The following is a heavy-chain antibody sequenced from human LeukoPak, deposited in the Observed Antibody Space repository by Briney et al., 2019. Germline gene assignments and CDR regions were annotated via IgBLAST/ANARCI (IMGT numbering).Heavy chain of an antibody. CDR1: GFTFSRYA. V-gene: IGHV3-23*01. CDR3: AKFVNFGNYYYYYYMDV. CDR2: FSSRDNTT. D-gene: IGHD3-16*01. J-gene: IGHJ6*03. Sequence: PGGSLRLSCAASGFTFSRYAMSWVRQAPGKGLLWVSTFSSRDNTTYYADSVKGRFTISRDISKNTLYLQMNSLGAEDTAVYYCAKFVNFGNYYYYYYMDVWGKGTTVTVSS.